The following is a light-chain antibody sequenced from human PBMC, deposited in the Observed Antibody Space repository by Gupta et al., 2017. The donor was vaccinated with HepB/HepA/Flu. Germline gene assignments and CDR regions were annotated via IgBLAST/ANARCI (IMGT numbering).Light chain of an antibody. CDR1: KLGDKY. V-gene: IGLV3-1*01. CDR3: QASDSSTVV. Sequence: SYELTQPPPLSVSPGQTASITCSGDKLGDKYAYWYQQKPGQSPVLVIYQDNKRPSEIPERFSGSNSGNKATLTISGTRAVDEADYYCQASDSSTVVFGGGTKLTVL. J-gene: IGLJ2*01. CDR2: QDN.